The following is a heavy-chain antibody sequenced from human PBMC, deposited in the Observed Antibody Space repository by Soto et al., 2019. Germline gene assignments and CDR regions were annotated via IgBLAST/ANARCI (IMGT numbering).Heavy chain of an antibody. CDR1: GFKFSSYG. D-gene: IGHD3-3*01. Sequence: TGGSLRLSSAASGFKFSSYGMNWVRQAPGKGLEWVSYISSSSTIYYADSVKGRFTISRDNAKNSLYLQMNSLRDEDTAVYYCARESRFLEWLSLNWFDPWGQGTLVTSPQ. J-gene: IGHJ5*02. CDR2: ISSSSTI. V-gene: IGHV3-48*02. CDR3: ARESRFLEWLSLNWFDP.